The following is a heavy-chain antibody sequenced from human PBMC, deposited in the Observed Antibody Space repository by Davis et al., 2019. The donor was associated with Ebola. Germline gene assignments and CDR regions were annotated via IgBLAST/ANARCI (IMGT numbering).Heavy chain of an antibody. J-gene: IGHJ3*02. Sequence: GESLKISCTDPVITFSSYAMTWVRQAPGKGLEWVSSISSSGTYIFYADSLKGRFTISRDNARNSLYLQMNSLTAGDTAVYFCARDFVSIPSSMRFGDAFDIWGQGTVVTVSS. D-gene: IGHD3/OR15-3a*01. CDR1: VITFSSYA. CDR3: ARDFVSIPSSMRFGDAFDI. CDR2: ISSSGTYI. V-gene: IGHV3-21*01.